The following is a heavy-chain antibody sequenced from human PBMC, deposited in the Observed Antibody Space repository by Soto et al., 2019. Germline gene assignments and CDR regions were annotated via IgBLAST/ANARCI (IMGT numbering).Heavy chain of an antibody. CDR2: LSGSGSLS. V-gene: IGHV3-23*01. CDR1: GFTFNTFA. J-gene: IGHJ5*02. D-gene: IGHD2-15*01. CDR3: ARDRGGALDA. Sequence: GGSLRLSCVVSGFTFNTFAMTWVRQAPGKGLEWVSALSGSGSLSYYADSVKGRFTISRDNSKNTLYLQMNNLRVDETAVYFCARDRGGALDAWGQGTLVTVSS.